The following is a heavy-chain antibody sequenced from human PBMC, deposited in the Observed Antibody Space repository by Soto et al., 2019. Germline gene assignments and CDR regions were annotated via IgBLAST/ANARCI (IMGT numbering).Heavy chain of an antibody. CDR3: TTDRGTYYYDTSEDY. V-gene: IGHV3-15*07. CDR1: GFTFSNAW. Sequence: GGSLRLSCAASGFTFSNAWMNWVRQAPGKGLEWVGRIKSKTDGGTTDYAAPVKGRFTISRDDSKNTLYLQMNSLKTEDTAVYYCTTDRGTYYYDTSEDYRGQGTLVTVSS. J-gene: IGHJ4*02. CDR2: IKSKTDGGTT. D-gene: IGHD3-22*01.